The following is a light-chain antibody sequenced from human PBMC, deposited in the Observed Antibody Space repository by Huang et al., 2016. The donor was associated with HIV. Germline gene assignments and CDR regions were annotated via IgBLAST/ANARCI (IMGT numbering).Light chain of an antibody. CDR1: QTVSSSY. Sequence: IVLTQSPGTLSLSPGERATLACRASQTVSSSYLAWYQQKPGQAPGLLVYGASSRATGIPDRFSGSGSGTDFTLTISRLEPEDFAVYYCQQYVSSPYTFGQGTKLEIK. CDR2: GAS. V-gene: IGKV3-20*01. J-gene: IGKJ2*01. CDR3: QQYVSSPYT.